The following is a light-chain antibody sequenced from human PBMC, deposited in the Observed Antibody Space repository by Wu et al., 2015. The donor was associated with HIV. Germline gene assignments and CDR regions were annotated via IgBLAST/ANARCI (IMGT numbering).Light chain of an antibody. CDR2: KTS. J-gene: IGKJ1*01. CDR3: QQYDGLPRT. V-gene: IGKV1-5*03. Sequence: DIQMTQSPSTLSASVGDRVTITCRASQSISPWLAWYQMKPGKPPKVLIYKTSRLENGVPSRFSGSGSGTDFTLTISRLEPEDSAVYYCQQYDGLPRTFGHGTKVEMK. CDR1: QSISPW.